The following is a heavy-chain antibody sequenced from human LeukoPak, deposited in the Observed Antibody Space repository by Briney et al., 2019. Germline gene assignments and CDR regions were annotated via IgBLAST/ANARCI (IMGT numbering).Heavy chain of an antibody. D-gene: IGHD3-22*01. CDR2: VYYSGRT. CDR3: VGEASTSYYDSSGYYRQTETFDV. J-gene: IGHJ3*01. Sequence: PSETLSLTCAVSGDSVSSDSYYWHWIRRSPGKGLEWVGFVYYSGRTKYNPSLKSRVAMSIDTSKNQVSLRLRSVTAADTAMYFCVGEASTSYYDSSGYYRQTETFDVWGLGTMVTVSS. V-gene: IGHV4-61*01. CDR1: GDSVSSDSYY.